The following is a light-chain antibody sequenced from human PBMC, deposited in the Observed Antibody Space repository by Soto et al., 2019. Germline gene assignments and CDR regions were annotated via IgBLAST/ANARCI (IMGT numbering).Light chain of an antibody. CDR3: QQYNSYSQFT. V-gene: IGKV1-5*03. J-gene: IGKJ3*01. CDR2: KAS. CDR1: QSIKNW. Sequence: DIKMTQSPSTLSASVGDRVTITCRASQSIKNWLAWYQQKPGEAPKLLIYKASTLESGVPSRFSGSGSGTEFTLTISCLQPDDVATYHCQQYNSYSQFTFGPGTKVDIK.